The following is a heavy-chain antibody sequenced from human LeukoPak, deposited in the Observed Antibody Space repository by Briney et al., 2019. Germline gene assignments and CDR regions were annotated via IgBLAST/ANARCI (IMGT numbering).Heavy chain of an antibody. Sequence: PGGSLRLSCAASGFIFRTYYMNWVRQAPGKGLEWVSVTYSGGNTYYADSVKGRFTVSRDNSKNTLYLQMNSLRAEDTAVYYCARDRISIAGHNENWFDPWGQGTLVTVSS. CDR3: ARDRISIAGHNENWFDP. V-gene: IGHV3-66*01. J-gene: IGHJ5*02. D-gene: IGHD6-6*01. CDR1: GFIFRTYY. CDR2: TYSGGNT.